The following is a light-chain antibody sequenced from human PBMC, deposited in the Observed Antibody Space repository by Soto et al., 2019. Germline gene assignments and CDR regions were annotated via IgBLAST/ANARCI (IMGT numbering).Light chain of an antibody. CDR1: SSDVGGYNY. Sequence: QSALTQPPSASGSPGQSVTISCTGTSSDVGGYNYVSWHQQHPGKAPKLVIYDVTQRPSGVPDRFSASKSGITASLTISGLQAEDEADYYCCSYAAGDSFKFGGGTKLTVL. V-gene: IGLV2-8*01. CDR2: DVT. J-gene: IGLJ2*01. CDR3: CSYAAGDSFK.